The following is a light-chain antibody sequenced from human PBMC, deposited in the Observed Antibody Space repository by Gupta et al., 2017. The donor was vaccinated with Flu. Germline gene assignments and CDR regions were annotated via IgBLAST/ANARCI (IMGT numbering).Light chain of an antibody. V-gene: IGKV1-39*01. CDR3: QESYTTWT. CDR1: QHISTY. CDR2: DAS. Sequence: IQMTQSPSSLSATVGDRVTITCRASQHISTYLNWYQQTPGRAPKLLIYDASSRQTGVPLRFSGNGSGTAFTLTINSLQPADLATYFWQESYTTWTFGQGTKVQIK. J-gene: IGKJ1*01.